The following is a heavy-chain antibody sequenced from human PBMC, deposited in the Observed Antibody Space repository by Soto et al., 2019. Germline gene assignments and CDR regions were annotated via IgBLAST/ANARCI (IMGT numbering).Heavy chain of an antibody. V-gene: IGHV3-30*18. CDR1: GFTFRNFG. Sequence: QVQLVESGGGVVQPGRSLRLSCAASGFTFRNFGLHWVRQAPGKGLEWVAVISYDGSNTYYSDSVKGRFTISRDNFKNTLYLQMDSLRTEDTAVYYCAKGDLDTSMAMAFDYWGQVTLVTVSS. CDR2: ISYDGSNT. D-gene: IGHD5-18*01. CDR3: AKGDLDTSMAMAFDY. J-gene: IGHJ4*02.